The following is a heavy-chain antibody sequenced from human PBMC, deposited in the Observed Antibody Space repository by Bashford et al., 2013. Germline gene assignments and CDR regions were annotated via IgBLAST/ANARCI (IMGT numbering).Heavy chain of an antibody. J-gene: IGHJ6*02. CDR2: FYYSGGT. Sequence: SETLSLTCTVSGGSIRSSSYYWGWIRQPPGKGLEWIGYFYYSGGTNYSPSLQNRVTISVDTSMNQLSLEMTSVTAADTAVYYCASLQLYYYGSGSYYPLNTMDVWGPGTTVTV. CDR3: ASLQLYYYGSGSYYPLNTMDV. CDR1: GGSIRSSSYY. D-gene: IGHD3-10*01. V-gene: IGHV4-61*05.